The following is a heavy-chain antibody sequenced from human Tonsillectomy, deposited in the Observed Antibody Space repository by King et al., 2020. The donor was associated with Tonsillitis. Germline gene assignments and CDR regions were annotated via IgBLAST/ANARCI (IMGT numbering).Heavy chain of an antibody. CDR1: GGSFSGYY. J-gene: IGHJ4*02. CDR3: ARLGDYGAFDY. CDR2: INHSGST. V-gene: IGHV4-34*01. D-gene: IGHD4-17*01. Sequence: VQLQQWGAGLLKPSETLSLTCAVYGGSFSGYYWSWIRQPPGKGLEWIGEINHSGSTNYNPSLKSRVTVSVDTSKNQFSLKLSSVTAADTAVYYCARLGDYGAFDYWGQGTLFTVSS.